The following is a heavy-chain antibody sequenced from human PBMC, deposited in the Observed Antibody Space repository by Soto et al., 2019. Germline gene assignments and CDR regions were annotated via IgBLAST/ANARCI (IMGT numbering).Heavy chain of an antibody. CDR2: IYYSGST. D-gene: IGHD3-3*01. CDR1: GGSISSYY. V-gene: IGHV4-59*01. J-gene: IGHJ5*02. CDR3: ARAQRITIFGVVKRFWFDP. Sequence: SETLSLTCTVSGGSISSYYWSWIRQPPGKGLEWIGYIYYSGSTNYNPSLKSRVTISVDTSKNQFSLKLSSVTAADTAVYYCARAQRITIFGVVKRFWFDPWGQGTLVTVSS.